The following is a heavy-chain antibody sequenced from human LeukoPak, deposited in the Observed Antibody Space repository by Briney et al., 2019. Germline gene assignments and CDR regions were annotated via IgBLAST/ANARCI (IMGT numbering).Heavy chain of an antibody. CDR1: GYPISSGYY. CDR2: MYHSGIT. CDR3: ARSGFATGWTFDY. D-gene: IGHD6-19*01. Sequence: SETLSLTCTVSGYPISSGYYWGWIRQSPGKGLEWIGIMYHSGITHYNPSLKSRLTMSMDTSKNQFSLILSSVTAADTAVYYCARSGFATGWTFDYWGQENLVTVSS. V-gene: IGHV4-38-2*02. J-gene: IGHJ4*02.